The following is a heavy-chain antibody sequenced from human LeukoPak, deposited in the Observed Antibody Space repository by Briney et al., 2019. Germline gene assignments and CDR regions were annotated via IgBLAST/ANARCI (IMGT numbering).Heavy chain of an antibody. J-gene: IGHJ4*02. V-gene: IGHV3-23*01. CDR2: ITDSGGDT. CDR1: GFTFSHYA. D-gene: IGHD6-6*01. CDR3: AKGSAAARPYYFDF. Sequence: GGSLRLSCAASGFTFSHYAMGWVRQAPGEGLEWISAITDSGGDTYYADSVKGRFTISRDNSKSTLDLQMNSLRVEDTAVYYCAKGSAAARPYYFDFWGQGTLVTVSS.